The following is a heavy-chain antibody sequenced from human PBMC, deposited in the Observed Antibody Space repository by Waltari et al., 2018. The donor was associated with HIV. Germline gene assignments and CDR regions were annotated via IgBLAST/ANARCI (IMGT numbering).Heavy chain of an antibody. J-gene: IGHJ6*02. V-gene: IGHV1-18*01. CDR3: ARAGYSSGWYSGTYYYYGMDV. D-gene: IGHD6-19*01. CDR1: GYTFTSYG. Sequence: QVQLVQSGAEVKKPGASVKVSCKASGYTFTSYGISWVRQATGQGLEWMGWISAYNGNTNYAQKLQGRVTMTTDTSTSTAYMELRSLRSDDTAVYYCARAGYSSGWYSGTYYYYGMDVWGQGTTVTVSS. CDR2: ISAYNGNT.